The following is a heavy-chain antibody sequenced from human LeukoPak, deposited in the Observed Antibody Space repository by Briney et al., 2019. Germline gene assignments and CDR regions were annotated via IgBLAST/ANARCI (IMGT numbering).Heavy chain of an antibody. J-gene: IGHJ4*02. CDR2: MSDSVYST. CDR1: GFSFTSYS. V-gene: IGHV3-23*01. Sequence: QTGGSLRLSCTASGFSFTSYSMSWVRQAPGKGLEWVSTMSDSVYSTYYADSVKGRFTISRDNSKNTLYLQMNSLRAEDTAVYYCARDFIRGVYDSSGYSRVYWGQGTLVTVSS. D-gene: IGHD3-22*01. CDR3: ARDFIRGVYDSSGYSRVY.